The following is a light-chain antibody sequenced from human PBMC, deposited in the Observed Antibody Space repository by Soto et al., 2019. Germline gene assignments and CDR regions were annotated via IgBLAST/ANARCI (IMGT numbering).Light chain of an antibody. CDR2: CAS. CDR1: QSVSSSY. J-gene: IGKJ4*01. CDR3: QHYGSLGLT. V-gene: IGKV3-20*01. Sequence: EIVLTQSPGTLSLSPGERATLSCRASQSVSSSYLARYQQKPGQAPRLLFYCASSRATGIPDRFSGSGSGTDFTLTISRLEPEHFAVYHCQHYGSLGLTFGGATKVGIK.